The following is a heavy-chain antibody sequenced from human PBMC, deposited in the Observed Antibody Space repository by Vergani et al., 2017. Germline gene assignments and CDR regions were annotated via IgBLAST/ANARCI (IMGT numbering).Heavy chain of an antibody. J-gene: IGHJ6*02. V-gene: IGHV3-23*01. CDR2: ISGSGGST. D-gene: IGHD3-16*01. CDR1: GFTFSSYA. CDR3: ANSHSPGGGYYYYYGMDV. Sequence: EVQLLESGGGLVQPGGSLRLSCAASGFTFSSYAMSWVRQAPGKGLEWVSAISGSGGSTYYADSVKGRFTISRDNSKNTLYLQMNSLRAEDTAVYYCANSHSPGGGYYYYYGMDVWGQGTTVTVSS.